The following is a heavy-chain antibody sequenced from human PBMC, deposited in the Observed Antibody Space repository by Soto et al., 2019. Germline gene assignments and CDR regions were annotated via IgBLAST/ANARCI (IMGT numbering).Heavy chain of an antibody. CDR3: ARDRLGSLDY. V-gene: IGHV4-59*01. CDR1: GGSISDSA. D-gene: IGHD3-10*01. CDR2: SRNTGCT. Sequence: SETLSLTCTVSGGSISDSAWGWVRQPPGEGLEWIGYSRNTGCTNCNPSLQSRVTISVDASKNQISLRLTSVTAADTAVYYCARDRLGSLDYWGRGTLVTVSS. J-gene: IGHJ4*02.